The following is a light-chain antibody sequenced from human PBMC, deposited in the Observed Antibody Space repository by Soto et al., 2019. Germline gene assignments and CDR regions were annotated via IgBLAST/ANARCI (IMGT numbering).Light chain of an antibody. CDR1: GGIFGVIT. Sequence: QSALTQPASVSGSPDRRSPFPGPGTGGIFGVITLSPGNNSTQAKPPKLMIYEGSKRPSGLSNRFSGSKSGNTASLTISGLQAEDEADYYCWSYAGSSTLVFGTGTKLTVL. CDR2: EGS. J-gene: IGLJ1*01. V-gene: IGLV2-23*01. CDR3: WSYAGSSTLV.